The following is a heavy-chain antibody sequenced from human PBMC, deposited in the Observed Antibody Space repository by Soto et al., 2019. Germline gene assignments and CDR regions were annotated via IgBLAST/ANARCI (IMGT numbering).Heavy chain of an antibody. V-gene: IGHV4-34*01. Sequence: QVQLQQWGAGLLKPSETLSLTCAVYGGSFSGYYWTWIRQPPGTGLEWIGEINHSGGTNYNPSLQRRVTISVNRSKNQVSLKLTSVTAADTAVYSCARDKRTGLFDYWGQGTLVTVSS. CDR3: ARDKRTGLFDY. CDR1: GGSFSGYY. J-gene: IGHJ4*02. D-gene: IGHD2-8*02. CDR2: INHSGGT.